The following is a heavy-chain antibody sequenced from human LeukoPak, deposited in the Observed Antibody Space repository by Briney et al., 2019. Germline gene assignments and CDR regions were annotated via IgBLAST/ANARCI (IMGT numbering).Heavy chain of an antibody. CDR2: INSDGSST. V-gene: IGHV3-20*04. J-gene: IGHJ6*03. CDR1: GFTFDDHG. CDR3: AKNSGGAYYYYMDV. D-gene: IGHD2/OR15-2a*01. Sequence: GGSLRLSCAASGFTFDDHGMSWVRQAPGKGLEWVSGINSDGSSTGYADSVKGRFTISRDNAKNSLSLQMNSLRAEDTALYYCAKNSGGAYYYYMDVWGKGTTVTVSS.